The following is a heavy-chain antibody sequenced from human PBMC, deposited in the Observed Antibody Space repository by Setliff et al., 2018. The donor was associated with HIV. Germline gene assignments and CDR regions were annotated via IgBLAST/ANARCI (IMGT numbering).Heavy chain of an antibody. J-gene: IGHJ3*02. V-gene: IGHV1-46*01. CDR1: GGTFSSYA. CDR2: INPSNDAT. CDR3: ARCYYDSSGPTDAFDI. Sequence: ASVKVSCKASGGTFSSYAISWVRQAPGQGLEWMGIINPSNDATTYAQKFKGRVTMTRDTSTSTVYMELSSLRSEDTAMYYCARCYYDSSGPTDAFDIWGQGTVVTVSS. D-gene: IGHD3-22*01.